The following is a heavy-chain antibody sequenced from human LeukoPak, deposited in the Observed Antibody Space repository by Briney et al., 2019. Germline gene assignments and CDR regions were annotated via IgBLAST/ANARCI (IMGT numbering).Heavy chain of an antibody. CDR2: IYGGDNT. Sequence: PGGSLRLSCAASGFSVRTTYMTWVRQAPGKGPEWVSVIYGGDNTDYADSVKGRFTISRGNSDNTVDLQMNSLRAEDTAVYYCASFSRVVDAFDIWGQGTMVTVSS. V-gene: IGHV3-53*01. CDR3: ASFSRVVDAFDI. J-gene: IGHJ3*02. CDR1: GFSVRTTY.